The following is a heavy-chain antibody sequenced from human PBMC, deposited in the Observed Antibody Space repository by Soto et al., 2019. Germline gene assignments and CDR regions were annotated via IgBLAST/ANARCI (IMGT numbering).Heavy chain of an antibody. Sequence: QVQLVQSGAEVKKPGSSVKVSCKASGGTFSSYTISWVRQAPGQGLEWMGRIIPILGIANYAQKFQGRVTITADKSTSTAYMELSSLRSEDTAVYYCARATDVVVTGEGCDPWGQGTLVTVSS. CDR2: IIPILGIA. CDR1: GGTFSSYT. CDR3: ARATDVVVTGEGCDP. J-gene: IGHJ5*02. V-gene: IGHV1-69*02. D-gene: IGHD2-15*01.